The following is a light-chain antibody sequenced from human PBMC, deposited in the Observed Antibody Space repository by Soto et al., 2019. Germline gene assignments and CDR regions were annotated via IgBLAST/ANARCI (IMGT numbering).Light chain of an antibody. CDR1: QTISSW. J-gene: IGKJ1*01. CDR2: KAS. CDR3: QHYNSYSEA. Sequence: DIQMTQSPSTLSGSVGDRVTITCRASQTISSWLAWYQQKPGKAPKRLIYKASTLKSGVPSRFSVSGSGTEFTLTITSLQPDDVATYYCQHYNSYSEAFGQGTKVELK. V-gene: IGKV1-5*03.